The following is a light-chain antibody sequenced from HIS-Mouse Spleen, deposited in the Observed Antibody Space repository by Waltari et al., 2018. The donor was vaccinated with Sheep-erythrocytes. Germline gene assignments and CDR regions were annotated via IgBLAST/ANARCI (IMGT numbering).Light chain of an antibody. J-gene: IGLJ3*02. V-gene: IGLV2-23*01. CDR2: EGS. Sequence: QSALTQPASVSGSPGPSITIPCTGTSRDVGSYNLFSWYQQHPGKAPKLMIYEGSKRPSGVSNRFSGSKSGNTASLTISGLQAEDEADYYCCSYAGSSTPWVFGGGTKLTVL. CDR3: CSYAGSSTPWV. CDR1: SRDVGSYNL.